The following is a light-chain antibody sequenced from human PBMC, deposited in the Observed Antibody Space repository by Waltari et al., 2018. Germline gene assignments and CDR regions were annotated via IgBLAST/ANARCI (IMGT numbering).Light chain of an antibody. Sequence: IVLTQSPATLSLSPGERATLSCRASQSVSTYLAWYQHKPGQAPRLLIYDASNRATGIPARFSGSGSGTGFTLTISSLEPEDFAIYYCHQRSTWPRLTFGGGTKVEIK. CDR1: QSVSTY. J-gene: IGKJ4*01. CDR2: DAS. CDR3: HQRSTWPRLT. V-gene: IGKV3-11*01.